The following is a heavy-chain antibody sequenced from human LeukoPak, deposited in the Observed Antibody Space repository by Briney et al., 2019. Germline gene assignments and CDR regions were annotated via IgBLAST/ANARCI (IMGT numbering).Heavy chain of an antibody. CDR3: ARDPYYYERSGYYLNWFDP. Sequence: ASVKVSCKASGYTFTGYYMHWVRQAPGQRLEWMGWINAGNGNTKYSQKFQGRVTITRDTSASTVYMEVRSLRSDDTAVYYCARDPYYYERSGYYLNWFDPWGQGTLVTVSS. CDR2: INAGNGNT. J-gene: IGHJ5*02. V-gene: IGHV1-3*01. CDR1: GYTFTGYY. D-gene: IGHD3-22*01.